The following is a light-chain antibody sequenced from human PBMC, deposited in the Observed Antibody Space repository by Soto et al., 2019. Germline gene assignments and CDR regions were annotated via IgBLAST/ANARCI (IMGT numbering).Light chain of an antibody. Sequence: EIVMTQSPSTLSVSPGETATLSCRASQSVRSAVAWYQHKPGQAPRLLIVGASIRATGVPGRFTGGGSGTEFTLTTISLQSEDFAVYYCRQYRNWPPLTFGGGTTVEIK. CDR3: RQYRNWPPLT. J-gene: IGKJ4*01. CDR1: QSVRSA. V-gene: IGKV3-15*01. CDR2: GAS.